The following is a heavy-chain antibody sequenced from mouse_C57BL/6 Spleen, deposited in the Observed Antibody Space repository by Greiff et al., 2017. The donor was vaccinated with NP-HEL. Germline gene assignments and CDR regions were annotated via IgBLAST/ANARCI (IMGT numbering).Heavy chain of an antibody. D-gene: IGHD1-2*01. CDR2: ISYDGSN. V-gene: IGHV3-6*01. Sequence: EVQVVESGPGLVKPSQSLSLTCSVTGYSITSGYYWNWIRQFPGNKLEWMGYISYDGSNNYNPSLKNRISITRDTSKNQFFLKLNSVTTEDTATYYCARGPLLWGQGTTLTVSS. J-gene: IGHJ2*01. CDR1: GYSITSGYY. CDR3: ARGPLL.